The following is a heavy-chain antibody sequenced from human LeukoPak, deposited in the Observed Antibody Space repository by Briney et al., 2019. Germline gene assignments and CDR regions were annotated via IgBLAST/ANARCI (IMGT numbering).Heavy chain of an antibody. J-gene: IGHJ3*02. CDR2: INHSGST. CDR1: GGSFSGYY. CDR3: ARETWNSGDAFDI. Sequence: SETLSLTCAVYGGSFSGYYWSWIRQPPGKGLEWIGEINHSGSTNYNPSLKSRVTISVDTSKNQFSLKLSSVTAADTAVYYCARETWNSGDAFDIWGQGTMVTVSS. V-gene: IGHV4-34*01. D-gene: IGHD1/OR15-1a*01.